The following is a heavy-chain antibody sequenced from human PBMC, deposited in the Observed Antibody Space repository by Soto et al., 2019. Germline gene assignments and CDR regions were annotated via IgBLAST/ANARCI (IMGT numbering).Heavy chain of an antibody. V-gene: IGHV3-74*01. J-gene: IGHJ2*01. CDR1: GFTFSSYW. D-gene: IGHD3-3*01. Sequence: PGGSLRLSCAASGFTFSSYWMHWVRQAPGKGLVGVSRMDSDGSSTTYADSVQGRFTISRDNAKNTLYLQMNSLRAEDTAVYYCGGNPDLHDFPGRRSLDL. CDR2: MDSDGSST. CDR3: GGNPDLHDFPGRRSLDL.